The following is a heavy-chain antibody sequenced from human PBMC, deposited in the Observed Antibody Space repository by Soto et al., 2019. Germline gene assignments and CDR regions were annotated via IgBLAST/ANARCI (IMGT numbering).Heavy chain of an antibody. J-gene: IGHJ6*02. CDR2: IDPSDSYT. CDR3: ARHGRFVEYYYDGMDV. CDR1: GYSFTIYW. V-gene: IGHV5-10-1*01. Sequence: PGDSLKISCTGSGYSFTIYWISLVRQMPGRGLEWMGRIDPSDSYTNYSQSFQGHVTISADKSISTAYLQCSSLKASDTAMYYCARHGRFVEYYYDGMDVWGQGTTVTVSS. D-gene: IGHD3-10*01.